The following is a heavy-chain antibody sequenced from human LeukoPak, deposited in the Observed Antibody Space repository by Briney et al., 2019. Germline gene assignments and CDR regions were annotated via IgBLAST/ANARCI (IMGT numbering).Heavy chain of an antibody. CDR2: IYSGGST. CDR3: AKANYYDSSHDAFDI. V-gene: IGHV3-66*01. CDR1: GFTVSSNY. J-gene: IGHJ3*02. D-gene: IGHD3-22*01. Sequence: PGGSLRLSCAVSGFTVSSNYMSWVRQAPGKGLEWVSDIYSGGSTYHADSVKGRFTISRDKSKNTLYLQMNSLRAEDTAVYYCAKANYYDSSHDAFDIWGQGTMVTVSS.